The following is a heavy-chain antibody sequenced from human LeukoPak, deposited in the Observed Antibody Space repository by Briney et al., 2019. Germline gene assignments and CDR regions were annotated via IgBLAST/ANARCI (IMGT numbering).Heavy chain of an antibody. Sequence: GGSLRLSCAASGLTFSSYNMNWVRQAPGKGLEWVSAISGSGGSTYYAGSVKGRFTISRDNSKNTLYLQMNSLRAEDTAVYYCAKDRGGYYGSGAFQFDYWGQGTLVTVSS. V-gene: IGHV3-23*01. CDR2: ISGSGGST. CDR3: AKDRGGYYGSGAFQFDY. J-gene: IGHJ4*02. D-gene: IGHD3-10*01. CDR1: GLTFSSYN.